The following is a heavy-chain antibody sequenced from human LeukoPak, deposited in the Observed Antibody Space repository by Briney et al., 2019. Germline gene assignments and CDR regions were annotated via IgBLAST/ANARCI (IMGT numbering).Heavy chain of an antibody. V-gene: IGHV4-59*01. J-gene: IGHJ3*02. CDR3: ARAAVGFGLAFDI. CDR2: IYYSGST. CDR1: GGSISSYY. Sequence: SETLSLTCTVSGGSISSYYRSWIRQPPGKGLEWIGYIYYSGSTNYNPSLKSRVTISVDTSKNQFSLKLSSVTAADTAVYYCARAAVGFGLAFDIWGQGTMVTVSS. D-gene: IGHD6-13*01.